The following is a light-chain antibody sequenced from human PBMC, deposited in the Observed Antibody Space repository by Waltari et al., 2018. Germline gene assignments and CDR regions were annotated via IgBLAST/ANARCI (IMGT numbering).Light chain of an antibody. CDR1: QSILYSSNNKNY. CDR2: WAS. V-gene: IGKV4-1*01. Sequence: IVMTQSPDSLAVSLGERATIDCKSSQSILYSSNNKNYLAWYQRKPGQPPKLLIYWASTRESGVPDRFSGSGSGTDFTLTISSLQAEDVAVYYCQQYYSTPPSFGGGTKVEIK. J-gene: IGKJ4*01. CDR3: QQYYSTPPS.